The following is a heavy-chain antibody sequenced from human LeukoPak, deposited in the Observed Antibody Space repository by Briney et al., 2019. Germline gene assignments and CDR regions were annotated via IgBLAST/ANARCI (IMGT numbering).Heavy chain of an antibody. V-gene: IGHV4-59*01. CDR3: ARASIAARRRSSFDY. D-gene: IGHD6-6*01. CDR1: DGSINSYY. CDR2: IYYNGNT. J-gene: IGHJ4*02. Sequence: SETLSLTCSVSDGSINSYYWNWIRRPPGKGLEWIGYIYYNGNTNYSPSLKSRVTMSVDTSKNLFSLKVSSVTAADTAVYYCARASIAARRRSSFDYWGQGTLVTVSS.